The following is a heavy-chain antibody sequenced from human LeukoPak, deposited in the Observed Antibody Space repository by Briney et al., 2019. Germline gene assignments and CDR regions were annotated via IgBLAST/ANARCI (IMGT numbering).Heavy chain of an antibody. Sequence: GGSLRLSCAASGFTFSTYAMTWVRQAPGKGLEWVSAISGSGHSTYYSESVKGRFTISRDNSKNTLYLQMNSLRAEDTAVYYCAQVGDGHCRTTSCYGWFDPWGQGTLVTVSS. CDR3: AQVGDGHCRTTSCYGWFDP. D-gene: IGHD2-2*01. CDR1: GFTFSTYA. CDR2: ISGSGHST. V-gene: IGHV3-23*01. J-gene: IGHJ5*02.